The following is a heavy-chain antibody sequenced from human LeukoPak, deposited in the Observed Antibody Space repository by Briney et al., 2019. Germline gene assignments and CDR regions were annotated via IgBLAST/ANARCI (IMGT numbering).Heavy chain of an antibody. D-gene: IGHD1-26*01. CDR2: INPSGGST. CDR1: GHTFTSYY. CDR3: ARVGRELGAFDY. J-gene: IGHJ4*02. Sequence: ASVKVSCKASGHTFTSYYMHWVRQAPGQGLEWMGIINPSGGSTSYAQKSQGRVTMTRDTSTSTVYMELSSLRSEDTAVYYCARVGRELGAFDYWGQGTLVTVSS. V-gene: IGHV1-46*01.